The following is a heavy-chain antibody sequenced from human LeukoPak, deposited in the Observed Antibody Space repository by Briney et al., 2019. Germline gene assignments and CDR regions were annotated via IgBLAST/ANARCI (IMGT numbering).Heavy chain of an antibody. CDR3: AKDSYSKGDF. Sequence: PGGSLRLSCAASGFTFCYHWMSWGRPAPGKGLEWVANIKNDGAVKNYVDSVKSRFTISRDNAKNSLYLQMNSLRAEDTAVYYCAKDSYSKGDFWGQGVLVTVSS. D-gene: IGHD6-13*01. CDR2: IKNDGAVK. CDR1: GFTFCYHW. V-gene: IGHV3-7*01. J-gene: IGHJ4*02.